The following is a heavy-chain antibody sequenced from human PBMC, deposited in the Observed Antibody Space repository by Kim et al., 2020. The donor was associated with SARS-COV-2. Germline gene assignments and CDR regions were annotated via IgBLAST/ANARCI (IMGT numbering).Heavy chain of an antibody. CDR2: IYYSGSN. CDR1: SGSISSSGYY. V-gene: IGHV4-39*01. D-gene: IGHD1-1*01. J-gene: IGHJ4*02. CDR3: ARLPKTGKFDY. Sequence: SETLSLTCTVSSGSISSSGYYWGWIRQPPGKGLEWIGTIYYSGSNYYNPSLNSRVTITVDTSKDQFSLKLSSVTAADTAVYYCARLPKTGKFDYWGQGTLVTVSS.